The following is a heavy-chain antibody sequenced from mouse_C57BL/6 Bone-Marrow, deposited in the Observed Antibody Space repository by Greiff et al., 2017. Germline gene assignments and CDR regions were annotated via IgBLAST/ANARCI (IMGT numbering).Heavy chain of an antibody. CDR1: GFSINSDCY. Sequence: EVKVEESGPSLVRPSQTLSLTCTVTGFSINSDCYWIWIRQFPGNKLEYIGYTFYSGITYYNPSLESRTYITRDTAKNQFSLKLSAVTTEDTATYYCARGIGHYYGSRPYYYAMDYWGQGTSVTVSS. CDR2: TFYSGIT. V-gene: IGHV3-3*01. J-gene: IGHJ4*01. D-gene: IGHD1-1*01. CDR3: ARGIGHYYGSRPYYYAMDY.